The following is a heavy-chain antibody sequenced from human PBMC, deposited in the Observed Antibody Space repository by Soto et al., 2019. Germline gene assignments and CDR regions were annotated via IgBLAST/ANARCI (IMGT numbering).Heavy chain of an antibody. CDR2: ISFDGDKK. J-gene: IGHJ6*01. D-gene: IGHD4-17*01. CDR1: GFTFKNYA. Sequence: QAQLVESGGGVVQPGRSLRLSCAASGFTFKNYALHWVRQAPGKGLEWVAVISFDGDKKYYADSVKGRFTISRDNFKNTLFLQMNNLRVEDAALYFCAREDDYGYRYINYGLDVW. CDR3: AREDDYGYRYINYGLDV. V-gene: IGHV3-30-3*01.